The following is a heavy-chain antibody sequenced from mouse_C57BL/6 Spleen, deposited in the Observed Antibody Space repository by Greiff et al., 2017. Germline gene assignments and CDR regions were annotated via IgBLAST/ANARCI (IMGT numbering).Heavy chain of an antibody. J-gene: IGHJ4*01. CDR1: GYSFTGYY. CDR2: INPSTGGT. V-gene: IGHV1-42*01. Sequence: EVQLQQSGPELVKPGASVKISCKASGYSFTGYYMNWVKQSPEKSLEWIGEINPSTGGTTYNQKFKAKATLTVDKSSSTAYMQLKSLTSEDSAVYYCARTFTTVVPYAMDYWRQGTSVTVSS. CDR3: ARTFTTVVPYAMDY. D-gene: IGHD1-1*01.